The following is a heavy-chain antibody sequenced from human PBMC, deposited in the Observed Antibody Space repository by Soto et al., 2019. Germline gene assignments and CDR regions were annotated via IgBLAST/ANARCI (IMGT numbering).Heavy chain of an antibody. CDR1: GFTFSSYS. CDR3: ARAENAGDDY. V-gene: IGHV3-21*01. J-gene: IGHJ4*02. Sequence: GGSLRLSCAASGFTFSSYSMNWVRQAPGKGLEWVSSISSSSSYIYYADSVKGRFTISRDNAKNSLYLQMSSLRAEDTAVYYCARAENAGDDYWGQGTLVTVSS. CDR2: ISSSSSYI.